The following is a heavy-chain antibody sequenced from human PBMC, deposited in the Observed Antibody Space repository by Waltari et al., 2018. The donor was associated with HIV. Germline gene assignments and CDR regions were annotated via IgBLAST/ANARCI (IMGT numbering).Heavy chain of an antibody. CDR2: INRSGST. D-gene: IGHD2-15*01. J-gene: IGHJ4*02. V-gene: IGHV4-34*01. Sequence: QVQLQQWGAGLLKPSETLSLTCAVYGGSFSGYFWSWLRQPPGQGLVWIAEINRSGSTHYNPSLKSRVTISMDTSKNQFSLRLNSVTAADTAVYYCARRIIPPLVAAGRRQNPAPRTSFDSWGLGTLVTVSS. CDR3: ARRIIPPLVAAGRRQNPAPRTSFDS. CDR1: GGSFSGYF.